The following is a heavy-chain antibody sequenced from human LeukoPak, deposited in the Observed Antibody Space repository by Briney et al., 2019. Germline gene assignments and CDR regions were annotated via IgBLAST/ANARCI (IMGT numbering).Heavy chain of an antibody. D-gene: IGHD3-9*01. CDR3: TDILRL. CDR2: VSNDGNKT. V-gene: IGHV3-30*04. Sequence: GGSLRLSCTVSGFIFSNYPMHWVRQAPGKELEWVAVVSNDGNKTNYAQSVRGRFSISRDNSKNIMFLQMSSLRPEDTAMYFCTDILRLWGQGSLVTVSA. J-gene: IGHJ4*02. CDR1: GFIFSNYP.